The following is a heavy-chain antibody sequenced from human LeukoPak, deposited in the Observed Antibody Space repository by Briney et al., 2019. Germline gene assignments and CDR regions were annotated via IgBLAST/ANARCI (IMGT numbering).Heavy chain of an antibody. CDR2: INHSGST. J-gene: IGHJ4*02. CDR3: ARGPDMILAGEGIFDY. CDR1: GGSFSGYY. V-gene: IGHV4-34*01. D-gene: IGHD3-9*01. Sequence: SETLSLTCAVYGGSFSGYYWSWIRQPPGKGLEWIGEINHSGSTNYNPSLKSRVTISVDTSKNQFSLKLSSVTAADTAVYYCARGPDMILAGEGIFDYWGQGTLVTVSS.